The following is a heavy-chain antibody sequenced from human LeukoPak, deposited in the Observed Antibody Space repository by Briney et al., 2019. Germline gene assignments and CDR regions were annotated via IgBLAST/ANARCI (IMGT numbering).Heavy chain of an antibody. Sequence: ASVKVSCKASGYTFTSYYMHWVRQAPGQGLEWMGWINPNSGGTNYAQKFQGRVTMTRDTSISTAYMELSRLRSGDTAVYYCARGGGGETDDYGDYEVGNAFAIWDQGTMVTVSS. CDR2: INPNSGGT. J-gene: IGHJ3*02. V-gene: IGHV1-2*02. CDR3: ARGGGGETDDYGDYEVGNAFAI. CDR1: GYTFTSYY. D-gene: IGHD4-17*01.